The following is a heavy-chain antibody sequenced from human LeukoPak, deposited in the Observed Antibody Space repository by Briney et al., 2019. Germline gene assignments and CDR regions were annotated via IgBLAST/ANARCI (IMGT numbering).Heavy chain of an antibody. CDR2: ISGSGGST. Sequence: GGSLRLSCAASGFTFSSYAMNWVRQAPGKGLEWVSAISGSGGSTYYADSVKGRFTISRDNSKNTLYLQMNSLRAEDTAVYYCARSPQSSSWYDLPEYFQHWGQGTLVTVSS. D-gene: IGHD6-13*01. CDR1: GFTFSSYA. J-gene: IGHJ1*01. CDR3: ARSPQSSSWYDLPEYFQH. V-gene: IGHV3-23*01.